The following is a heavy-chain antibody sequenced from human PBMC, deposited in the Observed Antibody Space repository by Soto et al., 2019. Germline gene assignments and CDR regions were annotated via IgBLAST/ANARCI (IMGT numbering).Heavy chain of an antibody. V-gene: IGHV1-69*04. J-gene: IGHJ6*03. CDR2: IIPILGIA. D-gene: IGHD6-19*01. CDR1: GGTFSSYT. Sequence: ASVKVSCKASGGTFSSYTISWVRQAPGQGLEWMGRIIPILGIANYAQKFQGRVTITADKSTSTAYMELSSLRSEDTAVYYCARELGRSGWTYYYYYMDVWGKGTTVTVSS. CDR3: ARELGRSGWTYYYYYMDV.